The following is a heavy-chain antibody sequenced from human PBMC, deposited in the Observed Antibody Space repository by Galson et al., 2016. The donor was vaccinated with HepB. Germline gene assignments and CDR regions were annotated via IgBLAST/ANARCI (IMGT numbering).Heavy chain of an antibody. CDR3: ASGPTSYSGYAFYFYYAMDV. D-gene: IGHD5-12*01. V-gene: IGHV5-10-1*01. CDR1: GYTFTTYW. J-gene: IGHJ6*02. CDR2: IDPSDSDI. Sequence: QSGAEVKKPGESLRISCKGSGYTFTTYWITWVRQMPGKGLEWMGRIDPSDSDINYSPSLEGHVTISVDTSITSAYLQWSSLRASDTAVYYCASGPTSYSGYAFYFYYAMDVWGQGTTVTVSS.